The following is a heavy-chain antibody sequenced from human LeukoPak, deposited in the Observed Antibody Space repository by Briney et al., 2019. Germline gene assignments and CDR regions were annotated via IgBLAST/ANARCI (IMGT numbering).Heavy chain of an antibody. CDR1: VFTLSNYD. CDR3: VQRGHVQNIGKSD. D-gene: IGHD1-1*01. J-gene: IGHJ4*02. V-gene: IGHV3-23*05. CDR2: IHKSVGSTST. Sequence: GGSLTLSCVASVFTLSNYDMGWVRQAPGKGLECVSIIHKSVGSTSTYYADSVKRCLSIHIDNPKNTLYLQMNNLTADDTPVYCCVQRGHVQNIGKSDWGQGTMVT.